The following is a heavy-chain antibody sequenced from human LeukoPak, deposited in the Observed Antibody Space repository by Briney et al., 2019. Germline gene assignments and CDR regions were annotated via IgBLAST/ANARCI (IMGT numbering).Heavy chain of an antibody. CDR1: GGSISSGGYY. CDR3: ARDFGYYDILTGYRDAFDI. CDR2: VYYGEST. Sequence: PSETLSLTCTVSGGSISSGGYYWSWLRQHPGKGLEWIGFVYYGESTYYNPSLKSRVTISVDTSKNQFSLKLSSVTAADTAVYYCARDFGYYDILTGYRDAFDIWGQGTMVTVSS. J-gene: IGHJ3*02. D-gene: IGHD3-9*01. V-gene: IGHV4-31*03.